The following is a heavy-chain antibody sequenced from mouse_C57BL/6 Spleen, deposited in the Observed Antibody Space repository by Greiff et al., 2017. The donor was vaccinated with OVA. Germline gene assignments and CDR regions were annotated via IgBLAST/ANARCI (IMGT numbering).Heavy chain of an antibody. CDR3: ARSAAQATPWFAY. J-gene: IGHJ3*01. CDR2: IDPSDSFT. CDR1: GYTFTSYW. Sequence: QVQLQQPGAELVKPGASVKLSCKASGYTFTSYWMQWVKQRPGQGLEWIGEIDPSDSFTNYNQKFKGKATLTVDTSSSTAYMQLSSLTSEDSAVYYCARSAAQATPWFAYWGQGTLVTVSA. V-gene: IGHV1-50*01. D-gene: IGHD3-2*02.